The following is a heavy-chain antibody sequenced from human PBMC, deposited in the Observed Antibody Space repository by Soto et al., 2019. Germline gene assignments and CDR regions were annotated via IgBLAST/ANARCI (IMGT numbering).Heavy chain of an antibody. V-gene: IGHV1-3*01. CDR3: VRGSFPLKYDPDSRDYYPC. Sequence: ASVKVSCKASGYIFTSFAMQWVRQAPGQRLEWMGWINAATGNTKYSQKFQDRVTFTRDTSANTAYIELSSLTSEDTAVYYCVRGSFPLKYDPDSRDYYPCWGQGLRVTVFS. J-gene: IGHJ4*02. D-gene: IGHD3-22*01. CDR2: INAATGNT. CDR1: GYIFTSFA.